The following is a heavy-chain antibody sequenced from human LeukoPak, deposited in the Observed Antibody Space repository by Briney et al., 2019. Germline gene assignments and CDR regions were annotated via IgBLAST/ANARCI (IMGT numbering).Heavy chain of an antibody. CDR2: INHSGST. J-gene: IGHJ6*02. CDR1: GGSFSGYY. Sequence: SETLSLTCAVYGGSFSGYYWSWIRQPPGKGLEWIGEINHSGSTNYNPSLKSRVTMSVDRSKNQFSLNLSSVTAADTAVYYCARGSDTAMVTGYYYFGMDVWGQGTTVTVSS. D-gene: IGHD5-18*01. CDR3: ARGSDTAMVTGYYYFGMDV. V-gene: IGHV4-34*01.